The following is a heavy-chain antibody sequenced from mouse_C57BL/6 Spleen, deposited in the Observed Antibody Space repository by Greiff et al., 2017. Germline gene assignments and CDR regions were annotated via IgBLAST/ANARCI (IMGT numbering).Heavy chain of an antibody. J-gene: IGHJ3*01. Sequence: QVQLQQPGTELVKPGASVKLSCKASGYTFTSYWMHWVKQRPGPGLEWIGDINPSNGGTNYNEKFKSKAPLTADKSPSTAYMQLSSLTSEDSAVYYCARFDYGAFADWGEGTLVTVS. CDR2: INPSNGGT. CDR1: GYTFTSYW. CDR3: ARFDYGAFAD. D-gene: IGHD2-4*01. V-gene: IGHV1-53*01.